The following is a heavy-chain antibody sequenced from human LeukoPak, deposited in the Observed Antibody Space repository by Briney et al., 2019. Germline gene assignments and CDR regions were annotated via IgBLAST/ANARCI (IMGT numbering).Heavy chain of an antibody. J-gene: IGHJ4*02. CDR2: ICYSGST. D-gene: IGHD6-19*01. Sequence: SETLSLTCTVSGGSISSYYWSWIRQPPGKGLEWIGYICYSGSTNYNPSLKSRVTISVDTSKNQFSLKLSSVTAADTAVYYCARQSDSGWYRGMDYWGQGTLVTVSS. CDR3: ARQSDSGWYRGMDY. V-gene: IGHV4-59*08. CDR1: GGSISSYY.